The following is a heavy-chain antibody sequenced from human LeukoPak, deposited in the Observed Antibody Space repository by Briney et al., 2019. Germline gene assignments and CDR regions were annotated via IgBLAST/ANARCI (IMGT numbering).Heavy chain of an antibody. CDR3: AKDRPYYDSSGYYDFDY. CDR2: ISGSGGST. D-gene: IGHD3-22*01. J-gene: IGHJ4*02. Sequence: GGSLRLSCAASGFTFSSYATSWVRQAPGKGLEWVSAISGSGGSTYYADSVKGRFTISRDNSKNTLYLQMNSLRAEDTAVYYCAKDRPYYDSSGYYDFDYWGQGTLVTVSS. V-gene: IGHV3-23*01. CDR1: GFTFSSYA.